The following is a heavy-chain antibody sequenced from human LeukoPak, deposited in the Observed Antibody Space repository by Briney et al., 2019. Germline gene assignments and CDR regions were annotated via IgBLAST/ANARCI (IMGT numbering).Heavy chain of an antibody. CDR2: ISSSGSTI. CDR1: AFTLSSFE. D-gene: IGHD2-15*01. CDR3: ARGRWELQYSFDV. J-gene: IGHJ3*01. V-gene: IGHV3-48*03. Sequence: GGSLRLSCAASAFTLSSFEMIWVRQAPGKGLEWVSYISSSGSTIYYADSVKGRFSISRDNGKNSLYLQMNSLRAEDTAVYYCARGRWELQYSFDVWGQGTMVTVS.